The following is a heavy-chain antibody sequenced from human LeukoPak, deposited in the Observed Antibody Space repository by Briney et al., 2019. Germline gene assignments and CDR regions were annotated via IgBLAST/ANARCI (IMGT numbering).Heavy chain of an antibody. D-gene: IGHD3-22*01. Sequence: SGGSLRLSCAASGFTFSSYAMSWVRQAPGKGLEWVSAISGSGGSTYYADSVKGRFTISRDNSKNTLYLQMNSLRAEDTAVYYCACITTIVVVTDHFDYWGQGTLVTVSS. V-gene: IGHV3-23*01. CDR1: GFTFSSYA. J-gene: IGHJ4*02. CDR3: ACITTIVVVTDHFDY. CDR2: ISGSGGST.